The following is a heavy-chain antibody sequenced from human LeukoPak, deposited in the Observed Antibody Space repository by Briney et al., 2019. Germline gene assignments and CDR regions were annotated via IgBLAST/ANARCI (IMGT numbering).Heavy chain of an antibody. V-gene: IGHV4-4*07. J-gene: IGHJ4*02. CDR2: IYTGGST. D-gene: IGHD5-12*01. CDR1: GGSISSCY. CDR3: ASGQPPYNGYYTSMLST. Sequence: KPSETLSLTCTVSGGSISSCYWSWIRQPAGKGLEWIGRIYTGGSTSYNPSLKSRVTISVDTSKNHFSLNLNSVTAADTAVYYCASGQPPYNGYYTSMLSTWGQGTLVTVSS.